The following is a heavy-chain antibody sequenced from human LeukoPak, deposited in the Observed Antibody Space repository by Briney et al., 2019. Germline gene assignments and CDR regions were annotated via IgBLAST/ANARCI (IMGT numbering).Heavy chain of an antibody. CDR1: NGSFSGYY. Sequence: SETLSLTCAVYNGSFSGYYWSWIRQPPGKGLEWIGEINHSGSTNYNPSLKSRVTISVDTSKNQFSLELSSVTAADTAVYYCASGGGSSIPDYWGQGTLVTVSS. V-gene: IGHV4-34*01. CDR3: ASGGGSSIPDY. D-gene: IGHD6-6*01. J-gene: IGHJ4*02. CDR2: INHSGST.